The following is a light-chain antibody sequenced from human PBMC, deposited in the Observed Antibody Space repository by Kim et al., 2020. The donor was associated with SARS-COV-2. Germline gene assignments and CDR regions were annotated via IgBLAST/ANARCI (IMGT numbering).Light chain of an antibody. V-gene: IGLV3-1*01. CDR3: QAWDSSTVV. CDR2: YDS. Sequence: SRSPGQTASITCSGDRLGDKYASWYQRKPGQSPVLVIYYDSKRPSGIPERFSGSNSGNTATLTISGTQAMDEADYYCQAWDSSTVVFGGGTQLTVL. CDR1: RLGDKY. J-gene: IGLJ2*01.